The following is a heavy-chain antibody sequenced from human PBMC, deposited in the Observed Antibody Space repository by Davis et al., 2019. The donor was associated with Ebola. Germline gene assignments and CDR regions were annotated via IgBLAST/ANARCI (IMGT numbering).Heavy chain of an antibody. D-gene: IGHD5-12*01. V-gene: IGHV3-11*01. CDR3: AREDIVATTPRGFDY. Sequence: GESLKISCAASGFTFSYYYMSWIRQAPGKGLEWVSYISSSGSTIYYADSVKGRFTISRDNAKNSLYLQMNSLRAEDTAVYYCAREDIVATTPRGFDYWGQGTLVTVSS. J-gene: IGHJ4*02. CDR1: GFTFSYYY. CDR2: ISSSGSTI.